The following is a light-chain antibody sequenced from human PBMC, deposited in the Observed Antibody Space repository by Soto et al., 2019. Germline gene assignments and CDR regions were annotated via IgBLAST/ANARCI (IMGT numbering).Light chain of an antibody. CDR3: QQSGSSPYT. Sequence: EIALTQSPGTLSLSTRERATLSCRASQRFSRSYLAWCQHKPGQAPRHLIYGASSRATGIPDRFSGSGYGTDFTLIISRQEPEELAVYYCQQSGSSPYTFGQGTKLEIK. CDR1: QRFSRSY. CDR2: GAS. V-gene: IGKV3-20*01. J-gene: IGKJ2*01.